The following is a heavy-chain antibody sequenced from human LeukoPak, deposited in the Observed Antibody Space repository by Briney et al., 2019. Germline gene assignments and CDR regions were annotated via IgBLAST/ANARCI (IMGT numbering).Heavy chain of an antibody. D-gene: IGHD2-8*01. Sequence: GGSLRLSCAASGFSFSIYSMNWVRQAPGKGLEWVSYIDSMSGSIYYADSVKGRFTISRDNAKNSLYLQMNSLRAEDTAVYYCAKRANTEKSSVLMVYAINGYYFDYWGQGTLVTVSS. CDR2: IDSMSGSI. CDR1: GFSFSIYS. J-gene: IGHJ4*02. V-gene: IGHV3-48*01. CDR3: AKRANTEKSSVLMVYAINGYYFDY.